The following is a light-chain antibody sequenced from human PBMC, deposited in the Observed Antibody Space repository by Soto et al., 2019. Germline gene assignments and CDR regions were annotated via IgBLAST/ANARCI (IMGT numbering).Light chain of an antibody. J-gene: IGKJ1*01. CDR1: RSVLYSSNNKSY. CDR2: WAS. V-gene: IGKV4-1*01. CDR3: QQYYSSPWT. Sequence: DIVMTQSPDSLAVSLGERATINCKSSRSVLYSSNNKSYLAWYQQKIGQPPKLVIYWASIRESGVPDRFSGGGSGTDFTLTVNSLQAEDVAVYYCQQYYSSPWTFGQGTKVEIK.